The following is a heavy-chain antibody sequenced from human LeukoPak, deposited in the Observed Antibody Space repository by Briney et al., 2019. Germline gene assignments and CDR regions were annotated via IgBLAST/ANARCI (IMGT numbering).Heavy chain of an antibody. CDR1: GFTFDDYA. D-gene: IGHD3-22*01. CDR2: ISWNSGSI. CDR3: AKDIRPYYYDSSGYKSYFDY. Sequence: PGGSLRLSCAASGFTFDDYAMHWVRQAPGKGLEWVSGISWNSGSIGYADSVKGRFTISRDNAKNSLYLQMNSLRAEDTALYYCAKDIRPYYYDSSGYKSYFDYWGQGTLVTVSS. J-gene: IGHJ4*02. V-gene: IGHV3-9*01.